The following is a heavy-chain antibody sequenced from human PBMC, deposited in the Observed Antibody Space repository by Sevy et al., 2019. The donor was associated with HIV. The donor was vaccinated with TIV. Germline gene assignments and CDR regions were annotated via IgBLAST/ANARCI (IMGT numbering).Heavy chain of an antibody. D-gene: IGHD6-6*01. J-gene: IGHJ3*02. Sequence: GGSLRLSCAASGFTFSSYSMNWVRQAPGKGLEWVSSISSSSSYIYYADSVKGRFTISRDNAKNSLYLQMNSLRAEDTAVYYCARLGEYSSSGDAFDIWGQGTMVTVSS. V-gene: IGHV3-21*01. CDR2: ISSSSSYI. CDR1: GFTFSSYS. CDR3: ARLGEYSSSGDAFDI.